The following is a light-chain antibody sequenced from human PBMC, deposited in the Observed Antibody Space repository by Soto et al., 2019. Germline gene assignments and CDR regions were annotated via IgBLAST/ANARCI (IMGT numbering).Light chain of an antibody. J-gene: IGLJ3*02. CDR2: SND. Sequence: QSVLTQPPSASGTPGQRVTISCSGSSSNIGSNTVNWYQQLPGPAPKLLSYSNDQRPSGVPDRFSGSKSGTSASLAISGLQSEDEADYYCSAWYDSRTGWVFGGGTQLTVL. CDR1: SSNIGSNT. V-gene: IGLV1-44*01. CDR3: SAWYDSRTGWV.